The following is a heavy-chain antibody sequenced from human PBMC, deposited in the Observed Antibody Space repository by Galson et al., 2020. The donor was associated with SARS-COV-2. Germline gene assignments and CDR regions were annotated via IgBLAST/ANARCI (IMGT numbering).Heavy chain of an antibody. V-gene: IGHV4-39*01. CDR1: GGSISTTSYF. Sequence: SETLSLTCTVSGGSISTTSYFWGWIRQPPGKGLEWIGTIYYSGTTYYNPSLRSRVTISVDTSRNQFSLTLNSVTAADTAVYYCARRGGTVTTQQFDRWGRVTLVTVGS. D-gene: IGHD4-17*01. J-gene: IGHJ2*01. CDR2: IYYSGTT. CDR3: ARRGGTVTTQQFDR.